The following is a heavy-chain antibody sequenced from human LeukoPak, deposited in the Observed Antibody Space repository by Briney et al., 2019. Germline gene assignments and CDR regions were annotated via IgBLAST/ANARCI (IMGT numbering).Heavy chain of an antibody. V-gene: IGHV3-7*01. CDR2: VNEDGSEQ. D-gene: IGHD5-24*01. Sequence: GGSLRLSCVASGFTFTNNWMTWFRQAPGKGLEWVANVNEDGSEQNYLDAVKGRFTISGDNAKNSVYLQMNSLRVEETAVYFCARRRGWIDPWGQGTLVTVSS. CDR3: ARRRGWIDP. CDR1: GFTFTNNW. J-gene: IGHJ5*02.